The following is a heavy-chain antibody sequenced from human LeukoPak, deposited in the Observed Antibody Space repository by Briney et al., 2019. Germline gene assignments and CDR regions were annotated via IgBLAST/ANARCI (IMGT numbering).Heavy chain of an antibody. CDR3: ARQSIVVVTAIQDYYGMDV. J-gene: IGHJ6*02. D-gene: IGHD2-21*02. V-gene: IGHV5-51*01. CDR2: IYPGDSDT. Sequence: GESLQISFKGSGYSFTSYWIGWVRPMPGKGLEWMGIIYPGDSDTRYSPSFQGQVTISADKSISTAYLQWSSLKASDTAMYYCARQSIVVVTAIQDYYGMDVWGQGTTVTVSS. CDR1: GYSFTSYW.